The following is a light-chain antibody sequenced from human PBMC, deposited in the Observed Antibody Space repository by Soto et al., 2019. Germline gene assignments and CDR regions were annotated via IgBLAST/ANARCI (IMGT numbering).Light chain of an antibody. J-gene: IGKJ1*01. CDR1: QSVSSN. Sequence: EIVMTQSPATLSVSQGERATLSCRASQSVSSNLAWYQQKPGQAPRLLIYGASIRATGIPDRFSGSGSGTDFTLTISRLEPEDFAVYYCQQYHNSLWTFGQGTKVDIK. CDR2: GAS. CDR3: QQYHNSLWT. V-gene: IGKV3D-15*01.